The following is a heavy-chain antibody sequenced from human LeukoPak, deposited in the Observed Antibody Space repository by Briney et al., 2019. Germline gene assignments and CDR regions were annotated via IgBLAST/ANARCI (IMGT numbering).Heavy chain of an antibody. D-gene: IGHD3-22*01. CDR3: ARVFGNSGYYCGVDY. CDR2: ISSSSSTI. J-gene: IGHJ4*02. Sequence: GGSLRLSCAASGFTFSSYSMNWVRQAPGKGLEWVSYISSSSSTIYYADSVKGRFTISRDNAKNSLYLQMNSLRAEDTAVYYCARVFGNSGYYCGVDYWGQGTLVTVSS. CDR1: GFTFSSYS. V-gene: IGHV3-48*01.